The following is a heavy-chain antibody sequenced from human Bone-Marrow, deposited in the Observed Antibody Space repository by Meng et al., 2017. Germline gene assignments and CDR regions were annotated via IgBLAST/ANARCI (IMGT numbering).Heavy chain of an antibody. CDR3: ARDYYDSSGYDNWFDP. J-gene: IGHJ5*02. CDR2: IWYDGSKK. CDR1: GFTFRSYG. D-gene: IGHD3-22*01. Sequence: GESLKISCAASGFTFRSYGMHGVRQAPGKGLEWVAVIWYDGSKKYYADSVKGRFTISRDKSKNTLYLQMNSLRAEDTAVYYCARDYYDSSGYDNWFDPWGQGTLVTVSS. V-gene: IGHV3-33*01.